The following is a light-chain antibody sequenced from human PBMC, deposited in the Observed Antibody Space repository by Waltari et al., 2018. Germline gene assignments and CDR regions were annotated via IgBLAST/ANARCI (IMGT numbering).Light chain of an antibody. CDR2: KAS. CDR1: QSISSW. J-gene: IGKJ1*01. V-gene: IGKV1-5*03. Sequence: DIQMTQSPSTLSASVGDRVTITFRASQSISSWLAWYQQKPGKAPKLLIYKASSLESGVPSRFSGSGSGTEFTLTISSLQPDDFATYYCLQYNSYPWTFGQGTKVEIK. CDR3: LQYNSYPWT.